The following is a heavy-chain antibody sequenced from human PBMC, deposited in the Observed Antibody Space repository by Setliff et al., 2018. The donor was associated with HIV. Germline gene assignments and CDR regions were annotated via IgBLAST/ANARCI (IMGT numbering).Heavy chain of an antibody. Sequence: PGGSLRLSCAASGFTFTTYGMHWVRQAPGKGLEWVAFIRCDGSNEYYADSVKGRFTISRDNSKNTVYLQMNSLRADDTAVYFCARLAHPRYSGNYYGTSAGTFDYWGQGTLVTVSS. D-gene: IGHD1-26*01. CDR3: ARLAHPRYSGNYYGTSAGTFDY. J-gene: IGHJ4*02. V-gene: IGHV3-30*02. CDR2: IRCDGSNE. CDR1: GFTFTTYG.